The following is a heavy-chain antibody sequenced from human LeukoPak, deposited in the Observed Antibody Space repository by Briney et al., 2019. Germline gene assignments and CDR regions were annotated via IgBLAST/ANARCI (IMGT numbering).Heavy chain of an antibody. CDR1: GFTFSSYW. D-gene: IGHD2-2*01. V-gene: IGHV3-74*01. J-gene: IGHJ4*02. CDR3: ASEGYCSSTSCYDY. Sequence: PGGSLRLSCAASGFTFSSYWMHWVRQAPGKGLVWVSRINSDWSSTSYADSVKGRFTISRDNAKNTLYLQMNSLRAEDTVVYYCASEGYCSSTSCYDYWGQGTLVTVSS. CDR2: INSDWSST.